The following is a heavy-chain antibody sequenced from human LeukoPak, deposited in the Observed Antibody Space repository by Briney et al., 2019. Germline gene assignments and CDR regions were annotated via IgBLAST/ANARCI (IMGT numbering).Heavy chain of an antibody. D-gene: IGHD5-12*01. CDR1: GGSISSYY. Sequence: SETLSLTCTVSGGSISSYYWSWIRQPPGKGLEWIGYIYYSGSTNYNPSLKSRVTISVDTSKNQFSLKLSSVTAADTAVYYCASVDIVATTLDYWGQGTLVTVSS. J-gene: IGHJ4*02. CDR2: IYYSGST. V-gene: IGHV4-59*01. CDR3: ASVDIVATTLDY.